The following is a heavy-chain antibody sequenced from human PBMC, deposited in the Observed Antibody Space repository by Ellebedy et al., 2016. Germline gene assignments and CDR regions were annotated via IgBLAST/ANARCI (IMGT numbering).Heavy chain of an antibody. V-gene: IGHV1-18*01. CDR1: GYTFTSYG. Sequence: ASVKVSCKASGYTFTSYGISWVRQAPGQGLEWTGWISAYYGDTNYAQKLQGRVTLTTDTSTTTAYMELRSLRSDDTAVYYCVSEREPSTGFVTFSYWGQGTLVTVSS. CDR2: ISAYYGDT. J-gene: IGHJ4*02. CDR3: VSEREPSTGFVTFSY. D-gene: IGHD2/OR15-2a*01.